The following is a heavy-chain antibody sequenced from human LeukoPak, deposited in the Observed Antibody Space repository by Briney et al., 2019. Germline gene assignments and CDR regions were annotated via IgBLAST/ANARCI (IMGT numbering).Heavy chain of an antibody. CDR1: GDSVSSNSAT. CDR3: ARIITAAADS. CDR2: TYYRSERFN. Sequence: SQTLSLTCAISGDSVSSNSATWNWIRQSPSRGLEWLGRTYYRSERFNDYAVSVQSRITIDPDTSKNHFSLHLSSVTPEDTAMYYCARIITAAADSWGQGTLVTVSS. D-gene: IGHD6-25*01. J-gene: IGHJ5*01. V-gene: IGHV6-1*01.